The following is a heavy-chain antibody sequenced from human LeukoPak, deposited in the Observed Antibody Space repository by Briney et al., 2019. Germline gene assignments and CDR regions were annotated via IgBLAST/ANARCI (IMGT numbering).Heavy chain of an antibody. V-gene: IGHV4-34*01. Sequence: SETLSLTCAVYGGSFSGYYWSWIRQPPGKGLEWIGEINHSGSTNYNPSLKSRVTISVDTSKNQFSLKLSSVTAADTAVYYCARGTGTRPAGFFYYYYYYYMDVWGKGTTVTVSS. CDR3: ARGTGTRPAGFFYYYYYYYMDV. D-gene: IGHD1-1*01. J-gene: IGHJ6*03. CDR1: GGSFSGYY. CDR2: INHSGST.